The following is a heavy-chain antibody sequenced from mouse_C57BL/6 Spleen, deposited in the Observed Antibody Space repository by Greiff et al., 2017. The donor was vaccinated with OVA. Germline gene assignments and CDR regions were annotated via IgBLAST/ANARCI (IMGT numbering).Heavy chain of an antibody. V-gene: IGHV1-69*01. Sequence: QVQLQQPGAELVMPGASVKLSCKASGYTFTSYWMHWVKQRPGQGLEWIGEIDPSDSYTNYNQKFKGKSTLTVDKSSSTAYMQLSSLASEDSAVYFGAGGGDEGFAYWGQGTLVTVSA. CDR2: IDPSDSYT. D-gene: IGHD3-3*01. J-gene: IGHJ3*01. CDR3: AGGGDEGFAY. CDR1: GYTFTSYW.